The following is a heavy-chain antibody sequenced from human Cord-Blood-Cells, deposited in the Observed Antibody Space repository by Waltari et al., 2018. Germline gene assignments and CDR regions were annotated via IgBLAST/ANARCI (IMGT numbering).Heavy chain of an antibody. CDR2: FDPEDGET. CDR1: VYTLTDLA. D-gene: IGHD7-27*01. CDR3: ATPNWGSGDRDY. J-gene: IGHJ4*02. Sequence: QVQLVQSGAEAKNAVASVNVSCTVAVYTLTDLAMPSVRQAPGKVLEWMGGFDPEDGETIYAQKFQGRVTMTEDTSTDTAYMELSSLRSEDTAVYYCATPNWGSGDRDYWGQGTLVTVSS. V-gene: IGHV1-24*01.